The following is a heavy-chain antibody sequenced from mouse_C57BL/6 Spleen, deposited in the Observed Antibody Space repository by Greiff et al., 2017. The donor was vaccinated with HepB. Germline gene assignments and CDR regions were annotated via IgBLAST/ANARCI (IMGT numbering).Heavy chain of an antibody. D-gene: IGHD1-1*01. CDR1: GYTFTDYY. V-gene: IGHV1-26*01. CDR3: ARGEITTVVEGPFDY. J-gene: IGHJ2*01. Sequence: EVQLQQSGPELVKPGASVKISCKASGYTFTDYYMNWVKQSHGKSLEWIGDINPNNGGTSYNQKFKGKATLTVDKSSSTAYMELRSLTSEDSAVYYCARGEITTVVEGPFDYWGQGTTLTVSS. CDR2: INPNNGGT.